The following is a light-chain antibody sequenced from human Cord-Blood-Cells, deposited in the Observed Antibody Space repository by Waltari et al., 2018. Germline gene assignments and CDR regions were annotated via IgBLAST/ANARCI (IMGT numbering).Light chain of an antibody. CDR3: QQSYSTPYT. Sequence: DLQMTQSPSPLSASVGDGVPITCRASQSISSYLNWYQQKPGKAPKLLIYAASSLQSGVPSRFSGSGSGTDFTLTISSLQPEDFATYYCQQSYSTPYTFGQGTKLEIK. V-gene: IGKV1-39*01. CDR1: QSISSY. J-gene: IGKJ2*01. CDR2: AAS.